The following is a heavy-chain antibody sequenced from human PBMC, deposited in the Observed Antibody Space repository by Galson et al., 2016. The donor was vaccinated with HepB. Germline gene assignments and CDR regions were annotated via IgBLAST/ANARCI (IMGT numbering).Heavy chain of an antibody. Sequence: SLRLSCAASGFAFSSSSMSWVRQAPGKGLEWVSAISGDDDHTYYTDSVKDRFTISKDNSKNTLYLLLSSLRAEDTAVYYCAKAGGDSWYVFDYWGQGTLVTVSS. CDR2: ISGDDDHT. CDR1: GFAFSSSS. D-gene: IGHD6-13*01. CDR3: AKAGGDSWYVFDY. V-gene: IGHV3-23*01. J-gene: IGHJ4*02.